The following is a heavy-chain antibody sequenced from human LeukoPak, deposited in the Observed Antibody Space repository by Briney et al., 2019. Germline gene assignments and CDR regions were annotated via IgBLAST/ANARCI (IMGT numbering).Heavy chain of an antibody. Sequence: PGGSLRLSCAASGFTFSSYEMNWVRQAPGKGLEWVSYISSSGSTIYYADSVKGRFTISRDNAKNSLYLQMNSLRAEDTAVYYCARVGGYRGLAFDYWGQGTLVTVSS. CDR2: ISSSGSTI. V-gene: IGHV3-48*03. CDR3: ARVGGYRGLAFDY. CDR1: GFTFSSYE. D-gene: IGHD3-16*01. J-gene: IGHJ4*02.